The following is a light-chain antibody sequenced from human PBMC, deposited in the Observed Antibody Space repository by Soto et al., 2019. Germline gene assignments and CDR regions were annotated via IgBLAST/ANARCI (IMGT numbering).Light chain of an antibody. CDR3: SSYAGRNKGV. V-gene: IGLV2-8*01. CDR2: GVN. Sequence: QAVVTQPPSASGSPGQAVTISCTGTSSDVGGYEFVSWYQHHPGKAPKLIIYGVNKRPSGVPDRFSGSRSGNTASLTVSGLQAEDEADYYCSSYAGRNKGVFGGGTKLTVL. J-gene: IGLJ3*02. CDR1: SSDVGGYEF.